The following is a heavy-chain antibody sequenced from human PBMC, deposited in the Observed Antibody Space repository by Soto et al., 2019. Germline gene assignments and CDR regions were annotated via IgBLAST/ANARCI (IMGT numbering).Heavy chain of an antibody. Sequence: PSETLSLTCAVSGYSISSGYYWGWTRQPPGKGLEWIGSIYHSGSTYYNPSLKSRVTISVDTSKNQFSLKLSSVTAADTAVYYCARVRDGYMGQFDYWGQGTLVTVSS. V-gene: IGHV4-38-2*01. D-gene: IGHD5-12*01. CDR3: ARVRDGYMGQFDY. CDR2: IYHSGST. CDR1: GYSISSGYY. J-gene: IGHJ4*02.